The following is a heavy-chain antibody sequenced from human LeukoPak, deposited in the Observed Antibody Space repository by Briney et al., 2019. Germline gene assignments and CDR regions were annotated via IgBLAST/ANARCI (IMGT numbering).Heavy chain of an antibody. V-gene: IGHV1-18*01. CDR2: ISVYNGNT. Sequence: ASVKVSCKASGYTFTSYGISWVRQAPGQRFEWMGWISVYNGNTNYAENFQGRVTMTTDTSTNTAYMELRGLRSDDTAVYYCARRSARYCAGGSCYFDHWGQGTLVIVSS. CDR1: GYTFTSYG. CDR3: ARRSARYCAGGSCYFDH. D-gene: IGHD2-15*01. J-gene: IGHJ4*02.